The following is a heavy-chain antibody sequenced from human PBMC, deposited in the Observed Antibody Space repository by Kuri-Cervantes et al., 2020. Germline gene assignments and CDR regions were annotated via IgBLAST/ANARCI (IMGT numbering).Heavy chain of an antibody. J-gene: IGHJ6*03. CDR3: AREAIVVVVAATRGYYYYMDV. CDR2: ISSSSSTI. Sequence: GGSLRLSCAASGFTFSSYSMNWVRQAPGKGLEWVSYISSSSSTIYYADSVKGRFTISRDNAKNSLYLQMNSLRAEDTAVYYCAREAIVVVVAATRGYYYYMDVWGKGTTVTVSS. V-gene: IGHV3-48*01. D-gene: IGHD2-15*01. CDR1: GFTFSSYS.